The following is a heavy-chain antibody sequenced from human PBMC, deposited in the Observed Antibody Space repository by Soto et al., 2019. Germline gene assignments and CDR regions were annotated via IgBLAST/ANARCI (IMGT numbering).Heavy chain of an antibody. D-gene: IGHD5-12*01. CDR3: ARDFGYSGYDLNYGMDV. J-gene: IGHJ6*04. CDR1: GFTFSSYS. V-gene: IGHV3-21*01. Sequence: GGGLRLSCAASGFTFSSYSMISVRKAPGKGLEWVSSISSSSSYIYYADAVKGRFTISRDNAKNSLYLQMNSLRAEDTAVYYCARDFGYSGYDLNYGMDVWGEMTTVTISS. CDR2: ISSSSSYI.